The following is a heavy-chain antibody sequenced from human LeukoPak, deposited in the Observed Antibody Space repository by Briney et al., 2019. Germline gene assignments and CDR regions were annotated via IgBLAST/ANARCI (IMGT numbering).Heavy chain of an antibody. D-gene: IGHD3-10*01. CDR1: GYTFTSYY. CDR2: INPSGGST. CDR3: ARSPTPARLLWFGDLNGEHWYFDL. Sequence: VASVKVSCKASGYTFTSYYMHWVRQAPGQGLEWMGIINPSGGSTSYAQKFQGRVTMTRDTSTSTVYMELSSLRSEDTAVYYCARSPTPARLLWFGDLNGEHWYFDLWGRGTLVTVSS. V-gene: IGHV1-46*01. J-gene: IGHJ2*01.